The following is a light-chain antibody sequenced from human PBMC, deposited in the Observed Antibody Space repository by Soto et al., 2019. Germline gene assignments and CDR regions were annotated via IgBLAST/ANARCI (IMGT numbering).Light chain of an antibody. CDR3: QQADSFPIT. CDR2: TAS. V-gene: IGKV1-12*01. J-gene: IGKJ5*01. CDR1: QDISTW. Sequence: DIQMTQSPSSVSASVGDRVTITCRASQDISTWLAWYQQKPGEAPNLLIYTASNLQSGVPSRFSGSRSGTHFTLTISNLQPEDFATYYCQQADSFPITFGQGTRLEIK.